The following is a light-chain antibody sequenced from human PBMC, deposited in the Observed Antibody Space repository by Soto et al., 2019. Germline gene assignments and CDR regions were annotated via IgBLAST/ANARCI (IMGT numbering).Light chain of an antibody. CDR1: QSVSSSY. CDR3: QQYGSSPRT. CDR2: GAS. J-gene: IGKJ1*01. Sequence: ENVLTQSPGPLSLSPGERATLSCRASQSVSSSYLAWYQQKPGQAPRLLIYGASSRATGIPDRFSGSGSGTDFTLTISRLEPEDFAVYYCQQYGSSPRTFGQGTKVDIK. V-gene: IGKV3-20*01.